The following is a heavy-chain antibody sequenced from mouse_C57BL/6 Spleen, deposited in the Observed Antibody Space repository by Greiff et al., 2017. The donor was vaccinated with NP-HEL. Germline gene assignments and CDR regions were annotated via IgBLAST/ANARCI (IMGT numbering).Heavy chain of an antibody. J-gene: IGHJ2*01. CDR1: GFTFTDYY. CDR3: ARYITTRSYFDY. Sequence: EVKLVESGGGLVQPGGSLSLSCAASGFTFTDYYMSWVRQPPGKALEWLGFIRNKANGYTTEYSASVKGRFTISRDNSQSILYLQMNALRAEDSATYYCARYITTRSYFDYWGQGTTLTVSS. CDR2: IRNKANGYTT. V-gene: IGHV7-3*01.